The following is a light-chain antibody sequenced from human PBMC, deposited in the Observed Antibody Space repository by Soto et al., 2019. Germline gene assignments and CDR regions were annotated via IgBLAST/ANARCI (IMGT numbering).Light chain of an antibody. Sequence: EIVLTQSPGTLSLSPGERATLSCMASPSVSSSYLAWYQQKPGQDPRLLIYGASSRATGIPDRVSGSGSGTDFTLTISRLEHEDFPVFYCQQYGSSHLFTFGPGTKVDI. CDR3: QQYGSSHLFT. CDR2: GAS. V-gene: IGKV3-20*01. CDR1: PSVSSSY. J-gene: IGKJ3*01.